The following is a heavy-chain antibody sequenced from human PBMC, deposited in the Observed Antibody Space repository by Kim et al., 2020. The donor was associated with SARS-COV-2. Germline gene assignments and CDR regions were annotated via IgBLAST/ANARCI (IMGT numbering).Heavy chain of an antibody. J-gene: IGHJ1*01. D-gene: IGHD3-9*01. V-gene: IGHV3-73*01. CDR3: STYIDPRG. Sequence: YATAYAASVKGRFTISRDDSKNTAYLQMNSLKTEDTAVYYCSTYIDPRGWGQGTLVTVSS. CDR2: YAT.